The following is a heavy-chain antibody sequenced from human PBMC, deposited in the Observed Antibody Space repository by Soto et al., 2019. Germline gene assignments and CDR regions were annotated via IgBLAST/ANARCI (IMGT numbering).Heavy chain of an antibody. CDR2: IYSGGST. CDR1: GFTVSSNY. V-gene: IGHV3-66*01. D-gene: IGHD6-13*01. J-gene: IGHJ6*03. CDR3: ARVGLDGYDSVAAAGTNYYYYYYMDV. Sequence: EVQLVESGGGLVQPGGSLRLSCAASGFTVSSNYMSWVRQAPGKGLEWVSVIYSGGSTYYADSVKGRFTISRDNSKNTRYLQMNSLRAEDTAVYYCARVGLDGYDSVAAAGTNYYYYYYMDVWGKGTTVTVSS.